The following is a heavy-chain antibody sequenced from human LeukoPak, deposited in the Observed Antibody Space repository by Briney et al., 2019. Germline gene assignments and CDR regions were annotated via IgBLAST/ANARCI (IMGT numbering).Heavy chain of an antibody. Sequence: GGSLRLSCAASGFTFSTYTMYWVRHPPGKRLEWVSIIGNNGGGIHYADSVRGRFTISRHNSKNALYLQMNSLRVEDTAVYYCAIDPNWGTHSWGQGVLVTVSS. CDR1: GFTFSTYT. D-gene: IGHD7-27*01. CDR2: IGNNGGGI. V-gene: IGHV3-23*01. J-gene: IGHJ4*02. CDR3: AIDPNWGTHS.